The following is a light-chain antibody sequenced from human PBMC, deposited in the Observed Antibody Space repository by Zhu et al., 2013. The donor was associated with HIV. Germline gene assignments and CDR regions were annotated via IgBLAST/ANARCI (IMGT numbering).Light chain of an antibody. V-gene: IGKV3-15*01. CDR2: GAS. CDR1: QSVSSTN. J-gene: IGKJ1*01. CDR3: QQYTRRPPGGT. Sequence: EIVLTQSPGTLSLSPGERATLSCRASQSVSSTNLAWYQQKPGQAPRLLISGASTRATGIPARFSGSGSGTDFTLTISSLQSEDFAVYYCQQYTRRPPGGTFGQGTKVEIK.